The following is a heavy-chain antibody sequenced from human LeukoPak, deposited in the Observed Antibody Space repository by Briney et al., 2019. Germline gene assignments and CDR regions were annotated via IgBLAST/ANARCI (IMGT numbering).Heavy chain of an antibody. Sequence: GGSLRLSCAASGFTFNNYIMNWVRQAPGKGLEWVSSISSSSDYIYYADSVKGRFTISRDNAKNSLYLQMNSLRAEDTAVYFCARPAGGGFDYWGQGTLVTVSS. CDR1: GFTFNNYI. D-gene: IGHD3-10*01. V-gene: IGHV3-21*01. CDR2: ISSSSDYI. J-gene: IGHJ4*02. CDR3: ARPAGGGFDY.